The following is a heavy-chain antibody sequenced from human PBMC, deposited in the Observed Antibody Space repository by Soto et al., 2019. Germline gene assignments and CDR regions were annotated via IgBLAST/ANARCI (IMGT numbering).Heavy chain of an antibody. CDR2: IKSKPDGGTI. J-gene: IGHJ2*01. Sequence: EVQLVESGGGLVKPGGSLRLSCAGSGFTFSNAWMSWVRQAPGKGLEWVGRIKSKPDGGTIDYPAPVEGRFSISRDDSKNTVYLQMNSLKTEDTAGYYCATGWYFDFWGRGTLVTVSS. V-gene: IGHV3-15*01. CDR3: ATGWYFDF. CDR1: GFTFSNAW.